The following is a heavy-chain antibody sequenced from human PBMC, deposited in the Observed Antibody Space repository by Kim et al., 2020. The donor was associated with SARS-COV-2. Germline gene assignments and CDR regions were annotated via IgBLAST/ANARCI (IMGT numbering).Heavy chain of an antibody. CDR3: ARDDIAAAGTHYYYGMDV. CDR2: IYYSGST. CDR1: GGSISSYY. V-gene: IGHV4-59*01. Sequence: SETLSLTCTVSGGSISSYYWSWIRQPPGKGLEWIGYIYYSGSTNYNPSLKSRVTISVDTSKNQFSLKLSSVTAADTAVYYCARDDIAAAGTHYYYGMDVWGQGTTVTVSS. D-gene: IGHD6-13*01. J-gene: IGHJ6*02.